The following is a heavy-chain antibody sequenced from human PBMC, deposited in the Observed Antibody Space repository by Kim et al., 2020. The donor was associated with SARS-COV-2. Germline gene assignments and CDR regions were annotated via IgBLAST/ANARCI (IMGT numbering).Heavy chain of an antibody. V-gene: IGHV3-15*01. J-gene: IGHJ4*01. D-gene: IGHD3-9*01. CDR3: TVEGHYDNLTGYYNF. CDR1: AFTFSNAC. CDR2: INSRTGAGTT. Sequence: GGSLRLSCAASAFTFSNACMSWVRQAPGKGLEWVASINSRTGAGTTDSVAAVNGSFTVTCDDTQYLLIKHMNSLKTADTSVYYCTVEGHYDNLTGYYNF.